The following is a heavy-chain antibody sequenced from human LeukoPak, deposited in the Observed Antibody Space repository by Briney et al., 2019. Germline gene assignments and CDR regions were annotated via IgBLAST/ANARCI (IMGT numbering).Heavy chain of an antibody. CDR1: GGSLSGYY. CDR3: ARLGFGDLLSHYYYYIDV. V-gene: IGHV4-59*01. D-gene: IGHD3-10*01. CDR2: IHLSGST. Sequence: SETLSLTCSVSGGSLSGYYWSWIRWSPGKRLEYIGYIHLSGSTRYNPSLTSRVTMSMDTSKNQFSLKLNSVTAADTAIYYCARLGFGDLLSHYYYYIDVWGKGTTVTVSS. J-gene: IGHJ6*03.